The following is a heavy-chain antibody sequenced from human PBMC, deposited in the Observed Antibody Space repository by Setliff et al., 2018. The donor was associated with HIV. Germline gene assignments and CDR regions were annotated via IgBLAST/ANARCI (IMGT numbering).Heavy chain of an antibody. CDR1: GDSINLYY. V-gene: IGHV4-4*08. Sequence: PSETLSLTCTVSGDSINLYYWSWIRQPPGKGLEWIGFIYISGSTYYNPSLKSRVSMSIDTSRNQFSLKLTSVTAADTAVYFCARFPTVVTAPGFWGRGTLVTVSS. CDR3: ARFPTVVTAPGF. CDR2: IYISGST. D-gene: IGHD2-21*02. J-gene: IGHJ4*02.